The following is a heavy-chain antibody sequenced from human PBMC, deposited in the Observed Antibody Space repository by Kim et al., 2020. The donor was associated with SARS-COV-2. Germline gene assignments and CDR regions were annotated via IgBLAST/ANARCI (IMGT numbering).Heavy chain of an antibody. CDR3: ARAGWTEDAFDI. CDR2: IYYSGST. CDR1: GGSISSYY. V-gene: IGHV4-59*13. D-gene: IGHD2-15*01. Sequence: SETLSLTCTVSGGSISSYYWSWIRQPPGKGLEWIGYIYYSGSTNYNPSLKSRVTISVDTSKNQFSLKLSSVTAADTAVYYCARAGWTEDAFDIWGQGTMVTVSS. J-gene: IGHJ3*02.